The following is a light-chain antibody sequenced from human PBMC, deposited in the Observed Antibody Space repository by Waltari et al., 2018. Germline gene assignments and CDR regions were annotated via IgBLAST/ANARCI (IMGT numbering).Light chain of an antibody. J-gene: IGKJ4*01. V-gene: IGKV2-30*02. Sequence: DVVMTSSPLHLHVTFGTPASISCKSSQSLVHSDGNTYLAWFQQRPGQSPRRLIYKVSNRESGVPDRFSASGSGTDFTLKISRVEAEDVGVYYCMQGTHWPLTFGGGTKVEIK. CDR1: QSLVHSDGNTY. CDR3: MQGTHWPLT. CDR2: KVS.